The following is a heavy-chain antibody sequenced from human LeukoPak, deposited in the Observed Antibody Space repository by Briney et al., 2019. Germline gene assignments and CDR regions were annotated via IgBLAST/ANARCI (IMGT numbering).Heavy chain of an antibody. J-gene: IGHJ4*02. V-gene: IGHV1-18*01. Sequence: ASVKVSCKASGYTFTNYAISWVRQAPGQGLEWMEWISTYIGNTNYAHKLQGRVTMTTDTSTSTSYMELRNLRSDDTAVYYCARGGSGSQAFDYWGQGTLVTVSS. CDR1: GYTFTNYA. CDR3: ARGGSGSQAFDY. CDR2: ISTYIGNT. D-gene: IGHD3-10*01.